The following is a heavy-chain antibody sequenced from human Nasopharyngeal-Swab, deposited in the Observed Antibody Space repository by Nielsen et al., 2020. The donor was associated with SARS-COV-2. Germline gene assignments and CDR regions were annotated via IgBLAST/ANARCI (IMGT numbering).Heavy chain of an antibody. D-gene: IGHD2-15*01. J-gene: IGHJ4*02. CDR3: TRCGGGCYSGRDY. Sequence: GESLKISCAASGFTFSDSAIHWVRQASGKGLEWVGRVRSKGNNYATAYSASVKDRFIIFRDDPTNTAYLQMNSLKTEDTAMYYCTRCGGGCYSGRDYWGQGTLVTVSS. CDR1: GFTFSDSA. V-gene: IGHV3-73*01. CDR2: VRSKGNNYAT.